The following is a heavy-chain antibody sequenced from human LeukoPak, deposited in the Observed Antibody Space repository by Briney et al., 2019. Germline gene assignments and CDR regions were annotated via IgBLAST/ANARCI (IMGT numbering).Heavy chain of an antibody. V-gene: IGHV4-30-2*01. CDR2: IYHSGST. D-gene: IGHD5-24*01. J-gene: IGHJ5*02. Sequence: SETLSLTCAVSGGSISSGGYSWSWIRQPPGKGLEWIGYIYHSGSTYYNPSLKSRVTISVDRSKNQFSLKLSSVTAADTAVYYCARGQDGNWFDPWGQGTLVTVSS. CDR3: ARGQDGNWFDP. CDR1: GGSISSGGYS.